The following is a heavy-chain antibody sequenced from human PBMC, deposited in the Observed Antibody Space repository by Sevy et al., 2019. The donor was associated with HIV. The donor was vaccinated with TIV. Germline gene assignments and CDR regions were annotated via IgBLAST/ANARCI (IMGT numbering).Heavy chain of an antibody. V-gene: IGHV4-30-4*01. J-gene: IGHJ4*02. CDR3: ARGAVSGIPYFDN. CDR2: IYSTGSA. Sequence: SETLSLTCTVSGGSISSGDYYWSWIRQSPGKGLEWIGDIYSTGSAYYNPSLKSPVTILVDRSKNQFSLKLTSVTAADTAIDYCARGAVSGIPYFDNWGQGTPVTVSS. CDR1: GGSISSGDYY. D-gene: IGHD6-19*01.